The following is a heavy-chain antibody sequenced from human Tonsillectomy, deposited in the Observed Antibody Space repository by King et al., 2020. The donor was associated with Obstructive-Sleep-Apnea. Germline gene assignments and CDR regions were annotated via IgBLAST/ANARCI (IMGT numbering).Heavy chain of an antibody. Sequence: QLQLQESGPGLLKPSQTLSLTCTVSGGSISSGDYYWSWIRQPPGKGLEWIGYIYYSGSTYYNPSLKSRVTISVDTSKNQFSLKLSSVTAADTAVYYCARDLTWIQLWSDWGQGTLVTVSS. CDR1: GGSISSGDYY. CDR2: IYYSGST. J-gene: IGHJ4*02. D-gene: IGHD5-18*01. V-gene: IGHV4-30-4*01. CDR3: ARDLTWIQLWSD.